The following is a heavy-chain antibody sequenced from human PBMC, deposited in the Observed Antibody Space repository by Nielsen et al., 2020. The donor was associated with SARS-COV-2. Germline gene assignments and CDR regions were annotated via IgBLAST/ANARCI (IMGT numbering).Heavy chain of an antibody. D-gene: IGHD2-2*02. V-gene: IGHV4-59*12. J-gene: IGHJ5*02. CDR1: GGSISSYY. CDR2: IYYSGST. Sequence: SETLSLTCTVSGGSISSYYWSWIRQPPGKGLEWIGYIYYSGSTNYNPSLKSRVTISVDTSKNQFSLKLSSVTAADTAVYYCARDRGDIVVVPAAIRYPNWFDPWGQGTLVTVSS. CDR3: ARDRGDIVVVPAAIRYPNWFDP.